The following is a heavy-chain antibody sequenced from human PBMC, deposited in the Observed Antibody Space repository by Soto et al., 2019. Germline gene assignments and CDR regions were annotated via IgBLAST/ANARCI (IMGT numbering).Heavy chain of an antibody. CDR1: GFTFSCCG. CDR3: AREGYCSGGACESDY. D-gene: IGHD2-15*01. J-gene: IGHJ4*02. Sequence: QLVESGGGVVQPGRSLRLSCAASGFTFSCCGMHWVRQAPGKGLEWVALIWYDGSAKYYGDSVKGRFTISRDNSKNTLYLQMNNLRAEDTAVYYCAREGYCSGGACESDYWGQGTLVTVSS. CDR2: IWYDGSAK. V-gene: IGHV3-33*01.